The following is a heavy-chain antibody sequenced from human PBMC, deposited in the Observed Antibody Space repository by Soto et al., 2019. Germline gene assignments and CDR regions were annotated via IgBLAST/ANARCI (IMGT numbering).Heavy chain of an antibody. Sequence: QVQLVESGGGVVQPGGSLRLSCAASGFTITYYGMHWVRQAPGKGLEWVADLSSDGISEYYADSVKGRFSVSRDNIKNSMFLQISSLKGEDTAVYFCARNFAPQGQYNFDYWGQGTLVTVSS. CDR1: GFTITYYG. CDR2: LSSDGISE. CDR3: ARNFAPQGQYNFDY. J-gene: IGHJ4*02. V-gene: IGHV3-33*01. D-gene: IGHD5-18*01.